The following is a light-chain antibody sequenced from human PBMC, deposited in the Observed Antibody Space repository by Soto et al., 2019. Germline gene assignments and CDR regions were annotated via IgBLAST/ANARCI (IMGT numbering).Light chain of an antibody. J-gene: IGKJ1*01. CDR3: LQDYSWPCT. CDR2: GAF. Sequence: AIQMTQSPSSLSASVGDRLTITCRASQDVRNYVGWYQQKPGKAPKFLIYGAFSLETGIPSRFSGSGYGTEFTLTINSLLPEDFATYFCLQDYSWPCTFGQGNKVEV. CDR1: QDVRNY. V-gene: IGKV1-6*01.